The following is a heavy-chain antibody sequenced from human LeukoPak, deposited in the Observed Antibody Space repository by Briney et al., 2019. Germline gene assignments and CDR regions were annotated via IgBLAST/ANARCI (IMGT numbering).Heavy chain of an antibody. CDR3: ARGNFPYYYDSSGYLGAFDY. CDR2: IYYSGST. V-gene: IGHV4-59*08. D-gene: IGHD3-22*01. Sequence: SETLSLTCTVSGGSISSYYWSWIRQPPGKGLEWIGYIYYSGSTNYNPSLKSRVTISVDTSKNQFSLKLSSVTAADTAVYYCARGNFPYYYDSSGYLGAFDYWGQGTLVTVSS. J-gene: IGHJ4*02. CDR1: GGSISSYY.